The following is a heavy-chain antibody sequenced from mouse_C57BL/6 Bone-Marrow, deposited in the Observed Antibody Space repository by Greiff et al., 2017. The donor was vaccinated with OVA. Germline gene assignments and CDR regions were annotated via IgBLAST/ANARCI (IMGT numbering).Heavy chain of an antibody. CDR2: IWRGGST. J-gene: IGHJ1*03. CDR1: GSSLTSYG. Sequence: VNLVESGPGLVQPSQSLSITCTVSGSSLTSYGVHWVRQSPGKGLEWLGVIWRGGSTDYNAAFMSRLSITKDNSKSQVFFKMNSLQADDTAIYYCAKGGIYYYGSRHWYFDVWGTGTTVTVSS. D-gene: IGHD1-1*01. V-gene: IGHV2-5*01. CDR3: AKGGIYYYGSRHWYFDV.